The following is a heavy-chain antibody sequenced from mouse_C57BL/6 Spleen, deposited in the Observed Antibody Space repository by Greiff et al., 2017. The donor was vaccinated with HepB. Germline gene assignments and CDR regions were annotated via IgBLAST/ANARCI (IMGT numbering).Heavy chain of an antibody. Sequence: EVQLLESGPGLVKPSQSLSLTCSVTGYSITSGYYWNWIRQFPGNKLEWMGYISYDGSNNYNPSLKNRISITRDTSKNQFFLKLNSVTTEDTATYYCARDRITTVVATPSFAYWGQGTLVTVSA. D-gene: IGHD1-1*01. J-gene: IGHJ3*01. CDR3: ARDRITTVVATPSFAY. V-gene: IGHV3-6*01. CDR2: ISYDGSN. CDR1: GYSITSGYY.